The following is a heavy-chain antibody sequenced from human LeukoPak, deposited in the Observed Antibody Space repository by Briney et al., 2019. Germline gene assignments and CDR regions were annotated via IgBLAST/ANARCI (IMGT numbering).Heavy chain of an antibody. CDR3: ARGPDTAMPIYYYYYGMDV. J-gene: IGHJ6*02. V-gene: IGHV4-39*07. CDR1: GGSISSSSYY. CDR2: IYYSGST. Sequence: PSETLSLTCTVSGGSISSSSYYWGWIRQPPGKGLEWIGSIYYSGSTYYNPSLKSRVTISVDTSKNQFSLKLSSVTAADTAVYYCARGPDTAMPIYYYYYGMDVWGQGTTVTVSS. D-gene: IGHD5-18*01.